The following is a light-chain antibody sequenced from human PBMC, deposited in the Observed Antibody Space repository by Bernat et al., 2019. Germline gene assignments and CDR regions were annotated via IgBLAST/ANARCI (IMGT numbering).Light chain of an antibody. V-gene: IGKV3-20*01. Sequence: EIVLTQSPGTLSLSPGERATLSCRASQSVSSSYLAWYQQKPGQAPSLLIYGASSRATGIPDRFSGSGSGTEFTLTISRLEPEDFAVYYCQQYGSSPYTFGQGTKLVIK. CDR3: QQYGSSPYT. CDR2: GAS. CDR1: QSVSSSY. J-gene: IGKJ2*01.